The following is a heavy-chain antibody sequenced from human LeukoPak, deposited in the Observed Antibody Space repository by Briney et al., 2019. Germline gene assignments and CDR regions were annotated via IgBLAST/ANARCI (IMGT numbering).Heavy chain of an antibody. CDR3: VRHLSDITSYPNY. V-gene: IGHV5-51*01. CDR2: MYPSDSDT. D-gene: IGHD2-2*01. J-gene: IGHJ4*02. CDR1: GXXXXXXX. Sequence: GESLKISFKGSGXXXXXXXXGWXXXXXGXXLXWXGVMYPSDSDTKCSPSFQGQVTISADKSIRTAYLQWNSLKASDTAIYYCVRHLSDITSYPNYWGPGTLITVAS.